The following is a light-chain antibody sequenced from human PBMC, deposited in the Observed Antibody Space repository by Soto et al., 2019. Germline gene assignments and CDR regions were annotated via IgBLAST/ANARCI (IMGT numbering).Light chain of an antibody. CDR2: DNT. CDR1: TSNVGKNY. V-gene: IGLV1-51*01. J-gene: IGLJ1*01. Sequence: QSALTQPPSVSAAPGQKVTISCTGSTSNVGKNYVSWYQYLPGTAPKLLIYDNTKRHSGIPDRFSGSKSGTSATLGITGLQTGDEADYYCGTWDGSLSAGIFGTGTKVTVL. CDR3: GTWDGSLSAGI.